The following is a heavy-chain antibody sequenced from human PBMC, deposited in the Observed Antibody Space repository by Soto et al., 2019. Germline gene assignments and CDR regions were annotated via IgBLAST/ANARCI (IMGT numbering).Heavy chain of an antibody. CDR3: ARIPKIAAHYYGMDV. CDR1: GFTFSSYA. Sequence: PGGSLRLSCAASGFTFSSYAMHWVRQAPGKGLEWVAVISYDGSNKYYADSVKGRFTISRDNSKNTLYLQMNSLRAEDTAVYYCARIPKIAAHYYGMDVWGQGTTVTVSS. J-gene: IGHJ6*02. CDR2: ISYDGSNK. D-gene: IGHD6-6*01. V-gene: IGHV3-30-3*01.